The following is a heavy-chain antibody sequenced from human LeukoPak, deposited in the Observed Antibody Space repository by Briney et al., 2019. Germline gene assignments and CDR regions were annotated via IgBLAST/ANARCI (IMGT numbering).Heavy chain of an antibody. J-gene: IGHJ3*02. Sequence: ASVKVSCKASGGTFSSYAISWVRQAPGQGLEWMGGIIPIFGTANYAQKFQGRVTITTDESTSTAYMELSSLRSEDTAVYYCARRYYCSGGSCYSVIIVGAFDIWGQGTMVTVSS. CDR2: IIPIFGTA. CDR1: GGTFSSYA. CDR3: ARRYYCSGGSCYSVIIVGAFDI. V-gene: IGHV1-69*05. D-gene: IGHD2-15*01.